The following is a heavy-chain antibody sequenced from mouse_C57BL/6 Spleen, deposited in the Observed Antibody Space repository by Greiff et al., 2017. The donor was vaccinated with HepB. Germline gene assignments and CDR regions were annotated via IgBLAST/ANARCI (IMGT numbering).Heavy chain of an antibody. Sequence: EVQLQQSGPELVKPGASVKISCKASGYTFTDYYMNWVKQSHGKSLEWIGDINPNNGGTSYNQKFKGKATLTVDKSSSTAYMELRSLTSEDSAVYYCARGDFYYYGSSSNWYFDVWGTGTTVTVSS. J-gene: IGHJ1*03. CDR3: ARGDFYYYGSSSNWYFDV. CDR2: INPNNGGT. V-gene: IGHV1-26*01. CDR1: GYTFTDYY. D-gene: IGHD1-1*01.